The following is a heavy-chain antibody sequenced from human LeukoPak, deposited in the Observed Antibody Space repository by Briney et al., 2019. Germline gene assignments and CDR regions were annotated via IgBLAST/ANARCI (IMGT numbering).Heavy chain of an antibody. CDR1: GGSISSYY. D-gene: IGHD3-22*01. J-gene: IGHJ4*02. CDR2: IYTSGCT. V-gene: IGHV4-4*07. CDR3: ARDGSYYDSSGYYGLDY. Sequence: SETLSLTCTVSGGSISSYYWSWIRQPAGKGLEWIGRIYTSGCTNYNPSLKSRVTMSVDTSKNQFSLKLSSVTAADTAVYYCARDGSYYDSSGYYGLDYWGQGTLVTVSS.